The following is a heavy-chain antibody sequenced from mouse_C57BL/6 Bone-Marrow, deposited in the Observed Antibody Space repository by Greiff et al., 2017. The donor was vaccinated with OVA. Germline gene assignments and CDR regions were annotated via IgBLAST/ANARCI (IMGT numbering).Heavy chain of an antibody. CDR2: IYPGSGST. J-gene: IGHJ2*01. D-gene: IGHD1-1*01. CDR3: ARGRIFITTRGVPLDY. Sequence: QVQLQQPGAELVKPGASVKMSCKASGYTFTSYWITWVKQRPGQGLEWIGDIYPGSGSTNYNEKFKSKATLTVDTSSSTAYMQLSSLTSEDSAVYFCARGRIFITTRGVPLDYGGQGTTLTVSS. V-gene: IGHV1-55*01. CDR1: GYTFTSYW.